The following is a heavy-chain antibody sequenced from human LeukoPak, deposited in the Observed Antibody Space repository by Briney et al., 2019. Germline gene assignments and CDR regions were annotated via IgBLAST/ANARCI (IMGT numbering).Heavy chain of an antibody. CDR2: INSDGSST. V-gene: IGHV3-74*01. CDR1: GFTFSSYW. D-gene: IGHD3-10*01. Sequence: GGSLRLSCAASGFTFSSYWMHWVRHAPGKGLVWVSRINSDGSSTSYADSVKGRFTISRDNAKNTLYLQMNSLRAEDTAVYYCARPGGSGSYYIDYYYGMDVWGQGTTVTVSS. J-gene: IGHJ6*02. CDR3: ARPGGSGSYYIDYYYGMDV.